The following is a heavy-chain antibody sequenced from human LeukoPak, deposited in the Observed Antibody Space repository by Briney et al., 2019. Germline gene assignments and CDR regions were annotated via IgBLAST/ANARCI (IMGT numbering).Heavy chain of an antibody. J-gene: IGHJ6*03. CDR3: ARQVSDYFYYYIDV. CDR2: IYYSGTT. Sequence: SETLSLTCSVSGGSISSSGYYWNWIRQPPGKGVEWVVSIYYSGTTYYNSSLKSPVPISEDTSKNRFSLMFTSVTAADTAVYYCARQVSDYFYYYIDVWGEGTTVIVSS. CDR1: GGSISSSGYY. V-gene: IGHV4-39*01.